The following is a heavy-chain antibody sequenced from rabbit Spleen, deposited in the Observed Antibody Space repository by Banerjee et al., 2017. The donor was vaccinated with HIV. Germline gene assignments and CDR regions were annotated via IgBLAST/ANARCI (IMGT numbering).Heavy chain of an antibody. CDR3: AREKSGNHGHDL. J-gene: IGHJ4*01. V-gene: IGHV1S40*01. CDR1: GFSFIAGYY. Sequence: QSLEESGGDLVKPGASLTLTCTASGFSFIAGYYMCWVRQAPGKGLEWIACIHGGSKNNIYYASWAKGRFTISKTSSTTVTLQMTSLTAADTATYFCAREKSGNHGHDLWGPGTLVTVS. CDR2: IHGGSKNNI. D-gene: IGHD3-1*01.